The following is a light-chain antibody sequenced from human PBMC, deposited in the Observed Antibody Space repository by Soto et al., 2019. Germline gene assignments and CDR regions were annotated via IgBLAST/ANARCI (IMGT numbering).Light chain of an antibody. CDR3: QQANSFPIT. V-gene: IGKV1-12*01. CDR1: QDLSSW. CDR2: AAS. Sequence: DIQMTQSPSSVSASVGGRVTITCRASQDLSSWLAWYQQKPGKAPKLLIYAASSLQSGVPSRFSGSGSGTDFTLSISSLQPEDFATYYCQQANSFPITFGQGTRLEIK. J-gene: IGKJ5*01.